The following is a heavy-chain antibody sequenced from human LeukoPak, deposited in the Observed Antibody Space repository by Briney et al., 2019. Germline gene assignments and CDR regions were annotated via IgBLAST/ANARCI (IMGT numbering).Heavy chain of an antibody. CDR1: GGTFSSYA. CDR3: ATRTGYSSGRFDY. Sequence: SVKVSCKASGGTFSSYAISWVRQAPGQGLEWMGGIIPIFGTANYAQKFQGRVTITADESTSTAYKELSSLRSEDTAVYYCATRTGYSSGRFDYWGQGTLVTVSS. D-gene: IGHD6-19*01. V-gene: IGHV1-69*13. CDR2: IIPIFGTA. J-gene: IGHJ4*02.